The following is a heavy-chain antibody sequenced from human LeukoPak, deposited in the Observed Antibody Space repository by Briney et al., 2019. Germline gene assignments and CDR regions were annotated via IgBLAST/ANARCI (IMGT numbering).Heavy chain of an antibody. V-gene: IGHV4-34*01. CDR1: GGSLSGYY. D-gene: IGHD3-22*01. CDR3: ARGPAVGDSSGYFGWFDP. Sequence: PSETLSLTCAVYGGSLSGYYWSWIRQPPGKGLEWIGEINHSGSTNYNPSLKSRVTISVDTSKNQFSLKLSSVTAADTAVYYCARGPAVGDSSGYFGWFDPWGQGTLVTVSS. CDR2: INHSGST. J-gene: IGHJ5*02.